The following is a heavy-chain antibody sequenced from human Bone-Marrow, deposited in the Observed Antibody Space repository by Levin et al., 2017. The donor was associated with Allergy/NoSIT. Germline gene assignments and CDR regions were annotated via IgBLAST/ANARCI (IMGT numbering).Heavy chain of an antibody. CDR3: GRHTTSSGDYYYGMDV. Sequence: SVKVSCKVSGGSFSSYAISWVRQAPGQGLEWMAGIVPMFGTTDYAQKFLGRVTITADESTKTAYLEMTSLRSEDTAVFYCGRHTTSSGDYYYGMDVWGQGTPVTVSS. V-gene: IGHV1-69*13. CDR2: IVPMFGTT. J-gene: IGHJ6*02. CDR1: GGSFSSYA. D-gene: IGHD6-6*01.